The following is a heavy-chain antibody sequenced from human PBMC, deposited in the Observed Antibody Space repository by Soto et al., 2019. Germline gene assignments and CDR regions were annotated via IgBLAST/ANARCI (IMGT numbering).Heavy chain of an antibody. CDR2: TSYSGIT. CDR3: ARHGSEAPRDNRVRPFDS. D-gene: IGHD3-10*01. J-gene: IGHJ4*02. V-gene: IGHV4-39*01. Sequence: SETMSLTCTVSGGSINFNNYHWAWIRQPPGKGLEWIGTTSYSGITYYNPSLETRVTMSVDTSKNQFSLEVNSVTAADTAVFYCARHGSEAPRDNRVRPFDSWGQGTLVTVSS. CDR1: GGSINFNNYH.